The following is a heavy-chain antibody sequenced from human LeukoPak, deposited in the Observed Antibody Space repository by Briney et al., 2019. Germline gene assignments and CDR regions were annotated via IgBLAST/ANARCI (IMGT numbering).Heavy chain of an antibody. Sequence: GASVKVSCKASGYTFTSYGISWVRQAPGQGLEWMGWISAYNGNTNYAQKLQGRVTMTRNTSISTAYMELSSLRSEDTAVYYCARGRRGAVFTELWWERLHFFDYWGQGTLVTVSS. V-gene: IGHV1-18*01. D-gene: IGHD1-26*01. CDR2: ISAYNGNT. CDR3: ARGRRGAVFTELWWERLHFFDY. CDR1: GYTFTSYG. J-gene: IGHJ4*02.